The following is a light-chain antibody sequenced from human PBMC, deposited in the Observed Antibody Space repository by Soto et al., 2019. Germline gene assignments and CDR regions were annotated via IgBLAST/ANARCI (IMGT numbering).Light chain of an antibody. CDR2: GAS. CDR3: HQFGSSPPAFT. J-gene: IGKJ2*01. CDR1: QSVSTRY. Sequence: EIMLTQSPGTLSLSPGERATLSCRASQSVSTRYLAWYQQKPGQAPSLLIYGASIRATGIPDRFSGSGSGTDFTLTISRLEPEDFAVYYCHQFGSSPPAFTFGQGTKLEI. V-gene: IGKV3-20*01.